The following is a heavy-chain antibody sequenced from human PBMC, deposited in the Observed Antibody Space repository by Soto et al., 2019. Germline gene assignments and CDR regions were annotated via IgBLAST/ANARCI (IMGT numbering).Heavy chain of an antibody. CDR1: GFSLSTRGVG. Sequence: QITLKESGPTLVKPTQTLTLTCTFSGFSLSTRGVGVGWIRQPPGKALEWLALIYWDDDKRYSPSLKSRITITKDTSKNQVVLTMTNMDTVDTATYYCAHTPPSSGGSIWGQVTMVTVSS. D-gene: IGHD2-15*01. CDR2: IYWDDDK. CDR3: AHTPPSSGGSI. V-gene: IGHV2-5*02. J-gene: IGHJ3*02.